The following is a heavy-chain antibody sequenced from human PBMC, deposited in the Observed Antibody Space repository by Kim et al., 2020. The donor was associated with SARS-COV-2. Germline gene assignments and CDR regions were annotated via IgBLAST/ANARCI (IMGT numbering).Heavy chain of an antibody. Sequence: ASVKVSCKASGYTFTSYAMNWVRQAPGQGLEWMGWINTNTGNPMYAQGFTGRFVFSLDTSVSKAYLQISSLKAEDTAVYYCATLDCGGDCSYFDYWGQGTLVTVSS. D-gene: IGHD2-21*02. V-gene: IGHV7-4-1*02. CDR3: ATLDCGGDCSYFDY. J-gene: IGHJ4*02. CDR2: INTNTGNP. CDR1: GYTFTSYA.